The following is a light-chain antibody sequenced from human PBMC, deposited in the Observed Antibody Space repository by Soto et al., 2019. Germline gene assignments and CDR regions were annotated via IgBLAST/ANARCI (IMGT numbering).Light chain of an antibody. CDR2: DVN. Sequence: QSALTQPASVSGSPGQSITISCTGTISDIGGYNFISWYQHHPGKAPKLVIYDVNNRPSGISYRFSGSKSGNTASLTISGLQSEDEADYYCASYTRTTTLVFVGGTKLTVL. J-gene: IGLJ2*01. V-gene: IGLV2-14*01. CDR1: ISDIGGYNF. CDR3: ASYTRTTTLV.